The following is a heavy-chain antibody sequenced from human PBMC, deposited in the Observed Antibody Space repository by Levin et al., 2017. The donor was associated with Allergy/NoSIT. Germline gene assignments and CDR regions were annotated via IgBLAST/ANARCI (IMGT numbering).Heavy chain of an antibody. D-gene: IGHD2-2*01. V-gene: IGHV3-7*01. CDR1: GFTFSNYW. CDR3: ARGQYQLL. J-gene: IGHJ4*02. Sequence: LSLTCAASGFTFSNYWMSWVRQAPGKGLEWVAKINQDGSEKYYVDSVKGRFTISRDNAKNSVYLQMNSLRAEDTAMYYCARGQYQLLWGQGTLVTVSS. CDR2: INQDGSEK.